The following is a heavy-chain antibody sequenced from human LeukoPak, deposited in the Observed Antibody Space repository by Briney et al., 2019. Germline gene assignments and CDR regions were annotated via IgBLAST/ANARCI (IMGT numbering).Heavy chain of an antibody. Sequence: GESLKISCKGSGYSFTSYWIGWVRQMPGKGLEWMGIIYPGDSDTRYSPSFQGQVPISADKSISTAYLQWSSLKASDTAMYYCARQSLFTGYPGGADYWGQGTLVTVSS. V-gene: IGHV5-51*01. CDR3: ARQSLFTGYPGGADY. CDR1: GYSFTSYW. D-gene: IGHD3-9*01. CDR2: IYPGDSDT. J-gene: IGHJ4*02.